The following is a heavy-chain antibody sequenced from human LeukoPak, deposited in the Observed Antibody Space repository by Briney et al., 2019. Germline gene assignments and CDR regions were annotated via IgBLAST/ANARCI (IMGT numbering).Heavy chain of an antibody. D-gene: IGHD3-22*01. CDR2: LYSGGST. J-gene: IGHJ3*02. V-gene: IGHV3-66*02. CDR3: ARLYDRSAYGAFDI. CDR1: GLVVSSNY. Sequence: GGSLRLSCAASGLVVSSNYMGWVRQAPGKGLEWVSVLYSGGSTYYPDSVKGRFTISRDNSQNTLDLQMDSLRAEDTAVYYCARLYDRSAYGAFDIWGQGTMVTVSS.